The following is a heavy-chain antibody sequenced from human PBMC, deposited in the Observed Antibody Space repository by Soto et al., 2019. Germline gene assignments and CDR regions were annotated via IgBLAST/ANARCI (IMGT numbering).Heavy chain of an antibody. CDR3: ARGGGTILAPLP. Sequence: ASVKVSCKASGYTFTGYFMHWVRQAPGQGLEWMGWINPNSGATKYAQKFQGRVTLTRDTSINTAYMEMSMLRPDDTAVYYCARGGGTILAPLPWGQGTLVTVSS. D-gene: IGHD3-3*01. J-gene: IGHJ5*02. V-gene: IGHV1-2*02. CDR1: GYTFTGYF. CDR2: INPNSGAT.